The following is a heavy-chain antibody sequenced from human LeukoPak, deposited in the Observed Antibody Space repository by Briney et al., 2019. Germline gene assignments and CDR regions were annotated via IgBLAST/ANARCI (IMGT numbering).Heavy chain of an antibody. CDR2: INPNSGGT. D-gene: IGHD5-12*01. J-gene: IGHJ4*02. CDR3: ARSLGGYSGYDLFDY. Sequence: ASVKVSCKASGYTFTGYYMHWVRQAPGQGLEWMGWINPNSGGTNHAQKFQGRVTMTRDTSISTAYMELSRLRSDDTAVYYCARSLGGYSGYDLFDYWGQGTLVAVSS. CDR1: GYTFTGYY. V-gene: IGHV1-2*02.